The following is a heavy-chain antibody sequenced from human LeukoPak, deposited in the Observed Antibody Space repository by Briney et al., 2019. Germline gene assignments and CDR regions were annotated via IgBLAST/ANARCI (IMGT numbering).Heavy chain of an antibody. D-gene: IGHD5-12*01. CDR1: GVTFSSYG. CDR2: ICYDGSNK. J-gene: IGHJ4*02. Sequence: VRALRLSSTESGVTFSSYGMHWVRQAPGGGREWVAVICYDGSNKSYADSVRGGFIIHRDNYKNTLYLQMNSLLAEQRAVYYCAKQRFYSGYDPPEDWGQASLVTVSS. CDR3: AKQRFYSGYDPPED. V-gene: IGHV3-33*06.